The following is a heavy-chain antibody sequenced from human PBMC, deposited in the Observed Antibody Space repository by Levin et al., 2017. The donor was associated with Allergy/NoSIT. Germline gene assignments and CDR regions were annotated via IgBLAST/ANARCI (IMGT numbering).Heavy chain of an antibody. Sequence: PSETLSLTCKVSGGSISSGSYYWSWIRQPAAKGLEWIGRIYSSGSANYNPSLKSRVTISVDTSKNQFSLKLSSVTAADTAVYYSARAEVGSEHWGQGTLVTVSS. CDR1: GGSISSGSYY. CDR2: IYSSGSA. J-gene: IGHJ4*02. V-gene: IGHV4-61*02. CDR3: ARAEVGSEH. D-gene: IGHD3-10*01.